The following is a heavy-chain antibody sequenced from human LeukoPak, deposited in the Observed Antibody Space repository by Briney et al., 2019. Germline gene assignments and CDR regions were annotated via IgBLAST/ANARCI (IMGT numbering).Heavy chain of an antibody. D-gene: IGHD6-19*01. Sequence: PSETLSLTCTVSGGSVSSGSYYWSWIRQPPGKGLEWIGSIHDSGSTYYTPSLRSRVTISVDTSKNQFSLKLRSVTAADTAVYFCARHPQIADSGGPGRRTTFDYWGQGTLATVSS. J-gene: IGHJ4*02. CDR3: ARHPQIADSGGPGRRTTFDY. CDR1: GGSVSSGSYY. V-gene: IGHV4-39*01. CDR2: IHDSGST.